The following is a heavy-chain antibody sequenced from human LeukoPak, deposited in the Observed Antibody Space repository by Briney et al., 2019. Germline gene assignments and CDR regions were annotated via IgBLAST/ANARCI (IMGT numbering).Heavy chain of an antibody. V-gene: IGHV3-21*06. J-gene: IGHJ6*03. CDR2: ISSSSSDI. CDR3: ARAQSTISRGYYYYYMDV. CDR1: GFTFSSYS. Sequence: GGSLRLSCAASGFTFSSYSMNWVRQAPGKGLEWVSSISSSSSDIYDADSVKGRFTISRDNSKNTLYLQMNSLRAEDTAVYYYARAQSTISRGYYYYYMDVWGKGTTVTVSS. D-gene: IGHD3-3*01.